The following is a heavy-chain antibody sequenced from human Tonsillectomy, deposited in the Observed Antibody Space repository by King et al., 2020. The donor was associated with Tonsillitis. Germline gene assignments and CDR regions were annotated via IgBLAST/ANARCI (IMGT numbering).Heavy chain of an antibody. CDR2: INRSGST. J-gene: IGHJ1*01. D-gene: IGHD6-13*01. CDR1: GGSLSGYY. CDR3: ARGGNSSWYDPKFFQL. Sequence: VQLQQWGAGLLKPSETLSLSCAVYGGSLSGYYWSWIRQPPGKGLEWIGEINRSGSTNYNPSLKSRVTVSVDTSKSQFSLKVRSVTAADTAVYYCARGGNSSWYDPKFFQLWGQGTLVTVSS. V-gene: IGHV4-34*01.